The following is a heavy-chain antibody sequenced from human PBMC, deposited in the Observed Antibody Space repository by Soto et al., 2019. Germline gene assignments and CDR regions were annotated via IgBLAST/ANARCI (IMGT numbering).Heavy chain of an antibody. CDR2: IYPGDSDT. V-gene: IGHV5-51*01. CDR1: GYSFTSYW. CDR3: ARRGSEPVGYYGMDV. J-gene: IGHJ6*02. Sequence: PGEYLKISCKGSGYSFTSYWIGWVRQMPGKGLEWMGIIYPGDSDTRYSPSFQGQVTISADKSISTAYLQWSSLKASDTAMYYCARRGSEPVGYYGMDVWGQGTTVTVSS. D-gene: IGHD3-10*01.